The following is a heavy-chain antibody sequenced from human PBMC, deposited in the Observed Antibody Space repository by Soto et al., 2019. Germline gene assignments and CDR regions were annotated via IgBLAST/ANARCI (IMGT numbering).Heavy chain of an antibody. D-gene: IGHD3-9*01. CDR1: GGSISSYY. V-gene: IGHV4-59*08. J-gene: IGHJ6*02. CDR3: ARHPLYYDILTGYYTHGYGMDV. CDR2: IYYSGST. Sequence: SETLSLTCTVSGGSISSYYWSWIRQPPGKGLEWIGYIYYSGSTNYNPSLKSRVTISVDTSKNQFSLKLSSVTAADTAVYYCARHPLYYDILTGYYTHGYGMDVWGQGTTVT.